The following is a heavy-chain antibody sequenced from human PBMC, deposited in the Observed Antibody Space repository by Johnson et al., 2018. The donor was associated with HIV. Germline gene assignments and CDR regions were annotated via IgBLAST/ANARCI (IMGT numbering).Heavy chain of an antibody. CDR2: IHWNGGST. CDR3: ASDRGYWDAFDV. Sequence: MLLVESGGGVVRPGGSLRLSCAASGFTFDDYGMYWVRQAPGKGLEWVSGIHWNGGSTGYGDSVKGRFTISRDNAKNSLYLQMKRLRAEDTALYYCASDRGYWDAFDVWGQGTMVTVSS. CDR1: GFTFDDYG. V-gene: IGHV3-20*04. D-gene: IGHD3-22*01. J-gene: IGHJ3*01.